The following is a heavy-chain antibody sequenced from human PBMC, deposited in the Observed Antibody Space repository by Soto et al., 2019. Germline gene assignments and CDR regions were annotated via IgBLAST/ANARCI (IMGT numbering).Heavy chain of an antibody. J-gene: IGHJ6*02. V-gene: IGHV1-69*01. D-gene: IGHD2-2*01. Sequence: QVQLVQSGAEVKKPGSSVKVSSKASGGTFSSYAISWVRQAPGQGLEWMGGIIPISETTNYAQKFQGRVTITSDESKITAYMELSSLRSEDTAVYYCARSHGSSTSLEIYYYYYYGMDVWGQGTTVTVSS. CDR3: ARSHGSSTSLEIYYYYYYGMDV. CDR1: GGTFSSYA. CDR2: IIPISETT.